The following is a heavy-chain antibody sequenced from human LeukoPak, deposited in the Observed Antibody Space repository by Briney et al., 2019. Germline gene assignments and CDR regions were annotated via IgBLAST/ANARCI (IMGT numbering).Heavy chain of an antibody. CDR2: ISGSGGST. CDR1: GFTFSSYA. J-gene: IGHJ5*02. V-gene: IGHV3-23*01. Sequence: GGSLRLSCAASGFTFSSYAMSWVRQAPGKGLEWVSAISGSGGSTYYADSVKGRFTISRDNSKNTVYLQMNSLRAEDTAVYHCAKDWGSSGWYNYFDPWGQGTLVTVSS. CDR3: AKDWGSSGWYNYFDP. D-gene: IGHD6-19*01.